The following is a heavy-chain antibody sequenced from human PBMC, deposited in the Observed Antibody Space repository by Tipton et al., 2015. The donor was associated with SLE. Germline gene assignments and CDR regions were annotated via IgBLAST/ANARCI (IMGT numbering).Heavy chain of an antibody. Sequence: RSLRLSCAASGFTFSSYGMHWVRQAPGKGLEWVAVIWYDGSNKYYADSVKGRFTISRDNSKNTLYLQMNSLRAEDTAVYYCARDLPLGGEFDYWGQGTLVTVSS. V-gene: IGHV3-33*01. CDR2: IWYDGSNK. CDR1: GFTFSSYG. J-gene: IGHJ4*02. D-gene: IGHD3-16*01. CDR3: ARDLPLGGEFDY.